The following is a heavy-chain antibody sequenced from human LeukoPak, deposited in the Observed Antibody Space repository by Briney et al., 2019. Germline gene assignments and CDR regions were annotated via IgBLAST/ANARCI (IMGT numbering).Heavy chain of an antibody. D-gene: IGHD6-13*01. J-gene: IGHJ4*02. Sequence: PGGSLRLSCAASGFTFSSYAMSWVRQTPGKGLEWVSGISNSGGSTYYADSVKGRFTISRDNSKNTLYLQMNSLRAEDTAVYYCERDFKEAAAGTAYFDYWGQGTLVTVSS. CDR1: GFTFSSYA. CDR2: ISNSGGST. V-gene: IGHV3-23*01. CDR3: ERDFKEAAAGTAYFDY.